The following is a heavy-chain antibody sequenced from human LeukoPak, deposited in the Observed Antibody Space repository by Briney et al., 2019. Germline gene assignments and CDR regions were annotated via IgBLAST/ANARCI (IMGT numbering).Heavy chain of an antibody. CDR3: ARSPGFDSSSWFFVFDY. D-gene: IGHD6-13*01. CDR2: INPNSGGT. CDR1: GYTFTGYY. V-gene: IGHV1-2*02. J-gene: IGHJ4*02. Sequence: ASVKVSCKASGYTFTGYYMHWVRQAPGQGLEWMGWINPNSGGTNYAQKFQGRVTMTRDTSISTAYMELSRLRSDDTAVYYCARSPGFDSSSWFFVFDYWGQGTLITVSS.